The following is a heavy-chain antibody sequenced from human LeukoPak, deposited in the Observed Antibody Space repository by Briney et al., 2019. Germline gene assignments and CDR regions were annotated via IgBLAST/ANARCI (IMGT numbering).Heavy chain of an antibody. D-gene: IGHD5-24*01. CDR2: INPNSGGT. Sequence: ASVKVSCKASGYTFTGYYMHWVRQAPGQGLEWMGWINPNSGGTNYAQKFQGRVTMTRDTSISTAYMELSRLRSDDTAVYYCATTDGPIGPWGYWGQGTLVTVSS. V-gene: IGHV1-2*02. CDR1: GYTFTGYY. J-gene: IGHJ4*02. CDR3: ATTDGPIGPWGY.